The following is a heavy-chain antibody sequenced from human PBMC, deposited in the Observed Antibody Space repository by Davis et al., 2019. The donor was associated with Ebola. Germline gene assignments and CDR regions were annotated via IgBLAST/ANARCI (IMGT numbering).Heavy chain of an antibody. J-gene: IGHJ6*04. CDR3: ARGHLWGVVGDYFGMDV. D-gene: IGHD2-21*01. CDR1: GYTFTSYY. V-gene: IGHV1-46*01. CDR2: INPSGGST. Sequence: AASVKVSCKASGYTFTSYYMHWVRQAPGQGLEWMGIINPSGGSTSYAQKFQGRVTMTRDTSTSTVYMELSSLRSEDTAVYYCARGHLWGVVGDYFGMDVWGKGTTVTVSS.